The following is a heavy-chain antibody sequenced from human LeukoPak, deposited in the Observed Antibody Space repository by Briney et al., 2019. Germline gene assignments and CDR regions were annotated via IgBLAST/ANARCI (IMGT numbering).Heavy chain of an antibody. Sequence: QPGGSLRLSCAASGFTFSRYDMHWVRQATGKGLEWVSAIGTVSDPYYPGSVKGRFTISRENAKNSLYLQMNSLRAGDTAVYYCARGFLGDAFDIWGQGTMVTVSS. CDR3: ARGFLGDAFDI. J-gene: IGHJ3*02. CDR2: IGTVSDP. D-gene: IGHD3-3*01. CDR1: GFTFSRYD. V-gene: IGHV3-13*05.